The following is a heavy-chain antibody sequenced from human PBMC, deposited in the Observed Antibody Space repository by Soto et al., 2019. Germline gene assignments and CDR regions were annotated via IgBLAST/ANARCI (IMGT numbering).Heavy chain of an antibody. CDR3: AKSLNHYGMDV. J-gene: IGHJ6*02. V-gene: IGHV1-2*04. D-gene: IGHD3-10*01. Sequence: ASVKVSCKASGYTFTAYYVHWVRQAPGQGLEWMGWINPNSGGTKYAQKFQGWVTMTRDTSISTAYIELSRLRSDDTAMYYCAKSLNHYGMDVCGQGTTVTVSS. CDR1: GYTFTAYY. CDR2: INPNSGGT.